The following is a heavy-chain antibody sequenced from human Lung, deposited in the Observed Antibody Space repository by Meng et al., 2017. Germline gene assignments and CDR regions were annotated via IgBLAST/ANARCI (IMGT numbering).Heavy chain of an antibody. Sequence: QVQLGQAGVGVKKPGASVKFSVKASGYPFPDYWLHWVRRAPGQGLEWMGRINPKSGDTHYAQKFQARVTMTGDTSISTAYMELSGLRSDDTAMYYCARDEDISAAGKLFGDYWGQGTLVTVSS. CDR3: ARDEDISAAGKLFGDY. V-gene: IGHV1-2*06. J-gene: IGHJ4*02. CDR1: GYPFPDYW. D-gene: IGHD6-25*01. CDR2: INPKSGDT.